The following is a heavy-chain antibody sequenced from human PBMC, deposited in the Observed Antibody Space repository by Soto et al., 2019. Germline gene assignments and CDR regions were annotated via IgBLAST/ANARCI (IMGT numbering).Heavy chain of an antibody. J-gene: IGHJ6*02. D-gene: IGHD2-2*01. CDR1: GGSITSGDYY. CDR3: ARDRPVVSRPYYDYYGMDV. CDR2: ISYSGNS. Sequence: QVQLQESGPGLVKPSQTLSLTCSVSGGSITSGDYYWSWVRQRPGKGLEWIGYISYSGNSYYTPSLKSRLTISIDTSKNQFSLKLSSVTAADTAVYFCARDRPVVSRPYYDYYGMDVWGQGTTVTVS. V-gene: IGHV4-31*03.